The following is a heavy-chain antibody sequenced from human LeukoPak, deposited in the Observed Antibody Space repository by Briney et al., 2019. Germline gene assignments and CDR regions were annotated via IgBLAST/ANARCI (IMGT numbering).Heavy chain of an antibody. D-gene: IGHD2-15*01. J-gene: IGHJ5*02. CDR3: ARVRGCSGGSCYGWFDP. V-gene: IGHV1-69*05. CDR1: GGTFSSYA. Sequence: SVKVSCKASGGTFSSYAISWVRQAPGQGLEWMGGIIPIFGTANYAQKLQGRVTMTTDTSTSTAYMELRSLRSDDTAVYYCARVRGCSGGSCYGWFDPWGQGTLVTVSS. CDR2: IIPIFGTA.